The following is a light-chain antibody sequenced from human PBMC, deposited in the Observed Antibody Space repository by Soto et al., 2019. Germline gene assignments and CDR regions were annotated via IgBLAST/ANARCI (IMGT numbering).Light chain of an antibody. V-gene: IGKV3-15*01. CDR2: DTS. CDR1: QGIGDT. J-gene: IGKJ4*01. CDR3: QHYVNWPLT. Sequence: MTQSPATLSASPVEGATLSFRASQGIGDTLAWYQQKPGQTPRLLIYDTSIRATGVPARFSGSRSGAEFTLTISSLQSEDFAVYYCQHYVNWPLTFGGGTKVDIK.